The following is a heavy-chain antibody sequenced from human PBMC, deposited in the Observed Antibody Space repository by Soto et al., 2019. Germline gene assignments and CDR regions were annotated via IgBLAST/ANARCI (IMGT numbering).Heavy chain of an antibody. CDR3: TTVPDYYYDSSGLYYFDY. V-gene: IGHV3-15*01. CDR2: IKSKTDGGTT. Sequence: PGGSLRLSCAASGFTFSNAWMSWVRQAPGKGLEWVGRIKSKTDGGTTDYAAPVKGRFTISRDDSKNTLYLQMNSLKTEDTAVYYCTTVPDYYYDSSGLYYFDYWGQGTLVTVSS. J-gene: IGHJ4*02. D-gene: IGHD3-22*01. CDR1: GFTFSNAW.